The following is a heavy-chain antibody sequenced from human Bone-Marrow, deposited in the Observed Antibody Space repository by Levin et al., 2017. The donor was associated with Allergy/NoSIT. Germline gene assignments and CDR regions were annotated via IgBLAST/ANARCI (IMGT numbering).Heavy chain of an antibody. J-gene: IGHJ6*02. D-gene: IGHD6-13*01. CDR1: GYTFTGYY. CDR3: AREGIAAASLGMDV. CDR2: INPNSGGT. Sequence: ASVKVSCKASGYTFTGYYMHWVRQAPGQGLEWMGWINPNSGGTNYAQKFQGRVTMTRDTSISTAYMELSRLRSDDTAVYYCAREGIAAASLGMDVWGQGTTVTVSS. V-gene: IGHV1-2*02.